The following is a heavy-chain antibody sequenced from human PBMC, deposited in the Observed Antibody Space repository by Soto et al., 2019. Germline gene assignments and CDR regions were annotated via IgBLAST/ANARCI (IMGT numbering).Heavy chain of an antibody. Sequence: QVQLVESGGGVVQPGRSLRLSCAASGFTFSSYGMHWVRQAPGKGLGWVAVISYDGSNKYYAYSAKGRFTISRDNSKNTLDLQMNRLSAEDPAVYYCAKDGVGSIWVYYFDYWGHGTLVTVSS. V-gene: IGHV3-30*18. J-gene: IGHJ4*01. CDR2: ISYDGSNK. CDR3: AKDGVGSIWVYYFDY. CDR1: GFTFSSYG. D-gene: IGHD6-13*01.